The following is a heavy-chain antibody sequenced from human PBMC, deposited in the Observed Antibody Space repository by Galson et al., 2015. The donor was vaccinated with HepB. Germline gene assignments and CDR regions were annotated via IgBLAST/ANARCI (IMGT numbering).Heavy chain of an antibody. CDR1: GYTFTSYA. Sequence: SVKVSCKASGYTFTSYAMNWVRQAPGQGLEWMGWINANTGNPTYAQGFTGRFVFSLDTSVSTAYLQISSLKAEDTAVYYCARGGEKAVAAYYYYYGMDVWGQGTTVTVSS. V-gene: IGHV7-4-1*02. CDR2: INANTGNP. D-gene: IGHD6-19*01. CDR3: ARGGEKAVAAYYYYYGMDV. J-gene: IGHJ6*02.